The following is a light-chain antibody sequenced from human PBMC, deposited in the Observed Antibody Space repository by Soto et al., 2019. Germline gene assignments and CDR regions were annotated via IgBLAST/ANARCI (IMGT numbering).Light chain of an antibody. CDR2: DVS. J-gene: IGLJ1*01. V-gene: IGLV2-14*01. CDR3: SSYTSSSTLYV. Sequence: QSVLTQPASVSGSPGQSITISCTGTSSDVGGYNYVSWYQQHPGKAPKLMIYDVSNRPSGVSNRFSGSKSGNTASLTISGLQAEDEADYYCSSYTSSSTLYVLGTGTKVTV. CDR1: SSDVGGYNY.